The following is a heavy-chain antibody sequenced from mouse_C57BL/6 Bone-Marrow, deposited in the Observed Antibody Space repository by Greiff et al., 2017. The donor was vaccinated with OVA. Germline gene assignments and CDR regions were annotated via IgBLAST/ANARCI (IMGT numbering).Heavy chain of an antibody. Sequence: SGPELVKPGASVKISCKASGYSFTDYNMHWVKQSNGKSLEWIGVINPNYGTTSYNQKFKGKATLTVDQSSSTAYMQLNSLTSEDSAVYYCARCPYSNYPYYFDYWGQGTTLTVSS. V-gene: IGHV1-39*01. CDR3: ARCPYSNYPYYFDY. D-gene: IGHD2-5*01. CDR2: INPNYGTT. J-gene: IGHJ2*01. CDR1: GYSFTDYN.